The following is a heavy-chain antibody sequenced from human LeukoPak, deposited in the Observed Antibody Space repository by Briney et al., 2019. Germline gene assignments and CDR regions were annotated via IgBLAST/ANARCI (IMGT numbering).Heavy chain of an antibody. J-gene: IGHJ4*02. V-gene: IGHV3-23*01. Sequence: PGGSLRLSRAVSGFTFSSYAMNWVRPAPGKGLEWVSGISGSGAGTYYADSVKGRFTISRDNSKNTLYLQMNSLRAEDTAVYYCAKMVREFYTISYYFDYWGQGTLVTVSS. D-gene: IGHD2-8*01. CDR1: GFTFSSYA. CDR2: ISGSGAGT. CDR3: AKMVREFYTISYYFDY.